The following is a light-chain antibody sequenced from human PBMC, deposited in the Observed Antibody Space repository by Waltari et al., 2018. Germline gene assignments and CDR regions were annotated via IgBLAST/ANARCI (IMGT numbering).Light chain of an antibody. CDR2: KVS. V-gene: IGKV2-30*02. J-gene: IGKJ1*01. CDR1: QSLVHSDGNTN. Sequence: DVVMTQSPLSLPVTLGKPASISCRSRQSLVHSDGNTNLNSYQQRPGQSPWRLMFKVSNRDSAVPDRFSGSGSGTDFTLKISRVEAEDFWVYYCMQGTHWPRTFDQGTEVQIK. CDR3: MQGTHWPRT.